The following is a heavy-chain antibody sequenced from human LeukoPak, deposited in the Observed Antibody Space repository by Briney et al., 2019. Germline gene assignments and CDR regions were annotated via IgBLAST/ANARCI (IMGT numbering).Heavy chain of an antibody. D-gene: IGHD5-12*01. Sequence: SETLSLTCSVSGGSISSGGNTWSWIRQHPGKGLEWIGYIYHSGSTYYNPSLKSRLTMSVDTSENQFSLNLSSVTAADTAVYYCAGGRGPDYLDISGFDHWGQGTLVTVSS. CDR1: GGSISSGGNT. V-gene: IGHV4-31*03. J-gene: IGHJ4*02. CDR3: AGGRGPDYLDISGFDH. CDR2: IYHSGST.